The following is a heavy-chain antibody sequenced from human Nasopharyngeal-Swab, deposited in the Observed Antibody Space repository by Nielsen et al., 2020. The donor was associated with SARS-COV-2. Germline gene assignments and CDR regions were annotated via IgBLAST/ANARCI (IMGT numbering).Heavy chain of an antibody. D-gene: IGHD3-16*01. CDR3: ARELGVGLFAY. J-gene: IGHJ4*02. CDR1: GYTFSSYG. V-gene: IGHV1-18*01. CDR2: ISPYNDYT. Sequence: ASVKVSCKTSGYTFSSYGIAWVRQAPGQGLEWLGWISPYNDYTHYAQKFQGSVTMTSDTSTSTAYLALRRLTSDDTAVYYCARELGVGLFAYCGQGTLVTVSS.